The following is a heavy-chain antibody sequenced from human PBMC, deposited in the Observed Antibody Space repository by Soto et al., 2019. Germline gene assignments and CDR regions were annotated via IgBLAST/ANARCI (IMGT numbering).Heavy chain of an antibody. CDR3: ARHTPGIAAARLGGPFDP. Sequence: SETLSLTCTVSGGSISSSSYYWGWIRQPPGKGLERIVSIYYSGSTYYNPSLKSRVTISVDTSKNQFSLKLSSVTAADTAVYYCARHTPGIAAARLGGPFDPWGQGTLVTVSS. D-gene: IGHD6-13*01. V-gene: IGHV4-39*01. J-gene: IGHJ5*02. CDR1: GGSISSSSYY. CDR2: IYYSGST.